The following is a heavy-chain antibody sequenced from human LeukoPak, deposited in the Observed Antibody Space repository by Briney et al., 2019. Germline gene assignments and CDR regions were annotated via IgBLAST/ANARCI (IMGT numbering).Heavy chain of an antibody. CDR3: ARDWNGRDYDTWP. Sequence: PGGSLRLSCAASGFTFSSYWMSWVRQAPGKGLEWVGNIKEDGSEKNYVDSVKGRFTISRDNAKNSLYLEMNSLRAEDTAIYYCARDWNGRDYDTWPWGQGTLVSVSS. V-gene: IGHV3-7*01. CDR2: IKEDGSEK. J-gene: IGHJ5*02. D-gene: IGHD1-1*01. CDR1: GFTFSSYW.